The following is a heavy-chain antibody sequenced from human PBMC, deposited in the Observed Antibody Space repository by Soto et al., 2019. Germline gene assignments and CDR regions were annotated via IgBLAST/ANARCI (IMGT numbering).Heavy chain of an antibody. Sequence: SQTLSLTCAISGYSVSSNSATWNWIRQSPSRGLEWLGRTYYRSKWYNDYAVSVKSRITINPDTSKNQFSLHLNSVTPEDTAVYYCAREEILGAYNWFAPWGQETLVTVSS. D-gene: IGHD1-26*01. CDR3: AREEILGAYNWFAP. J-gene: IGHJ5*02. CDR1: GYSVSSNSAT. V-gene: IGHV6-1*01. CDR2: TYYRSKWYN.